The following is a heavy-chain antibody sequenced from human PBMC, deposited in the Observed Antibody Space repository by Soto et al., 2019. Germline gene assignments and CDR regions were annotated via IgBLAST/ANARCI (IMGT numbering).Heavy chain of an antibody. CDR3: ARVTMIVVVTMGGWFDP. Sequence: SVKVSCKASGGTFSSYAISWVRQAPGRGLEWMGGIIPIFGTANYAQKFQGRVTITADKSTSTAYMELSSLRSEDTAVYYCARVTMIVVVTMGGWFDPWGQGTLVTVSS. CDR2: IIPIFGTA. CDR1: GGTFSSYA. J-gene: IGHJ5*02. D-gene: IGHD3-22*01. V-gene: IGHV1-69*06.